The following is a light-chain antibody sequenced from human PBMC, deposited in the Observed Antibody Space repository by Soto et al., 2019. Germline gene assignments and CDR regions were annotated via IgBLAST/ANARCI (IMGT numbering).Light chain of an antibody. V-gene: IGLV1-44*01. CDR3: ATWDDSVFV. CDR1: TSNIGTNT. J-gene: IGLJ1*01. Sequence: QSALTQPRSASGTPGQTITISCSGSTSNIGTNTVDWFQHLPGSAPKLLIYTNDQRPSGVPDRFSGSRSGTSASLAISGLQSEDEADYYCATWDDSVFVFGTGTKVTVL. CDR2: TND.